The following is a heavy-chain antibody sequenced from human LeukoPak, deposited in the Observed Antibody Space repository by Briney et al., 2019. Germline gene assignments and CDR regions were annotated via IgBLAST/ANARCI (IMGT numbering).Heavy chain of an antibody. J-gene: IGHJ2*01. V-gene: IGHV4-59*08. CDR3: ARSARSRWYFDL. CDR1: GGSISSYY. CDR2: IYYSGST. Sequence: SETLSLTCTVSGGSISSYYWSWIRQPLGKGLEWIGYIYYSGSTNYNPSLKSRVTISVDTSKNQFSLKLSSVTAADTAVYYCARSARSRWYFDLWGRGTLVTVSS.